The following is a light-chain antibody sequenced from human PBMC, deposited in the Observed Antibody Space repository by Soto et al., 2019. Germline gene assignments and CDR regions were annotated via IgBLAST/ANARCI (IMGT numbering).Light chain of an antibody. CDR3: QQRSKLPIT. Sequence: EIVLTQSPATLSLSPGERATLSCRASQSVSSYLAWFQQKPGQAPRLLIYDASNRATGIPARFSGSGSATDFALTISSLEPEDFAVYYCQQRSKLPITFGQGTRRDIK. CDR1: QSVSSY. CDR2: DAS. J-gene: IGKJ5*01. V-gene: IGKV3-11*01.